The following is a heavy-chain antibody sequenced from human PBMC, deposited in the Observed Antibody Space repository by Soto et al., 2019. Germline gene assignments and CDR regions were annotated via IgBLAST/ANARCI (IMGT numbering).Heavy chain of an antibody. Sequence: ASVTVSCQTSGYTFTSYDSNWVRQATGQGLEWMGWMNPNSGNTGYAQKFQGRVTMTRNTSISTAYMELSSLRSEDTAVYYCARDGKMVRALPYYYYGMDVWGQGTTVTVSS. CDR2: MNPNSGNT. V-gene: IGHV1-8*01. CDR1: GYTFTSYD. D-gene: IGHD3-10*01. J-gene: IGHJ6*02. CDR3: ARDGKMVRALPYYYYGMDV.